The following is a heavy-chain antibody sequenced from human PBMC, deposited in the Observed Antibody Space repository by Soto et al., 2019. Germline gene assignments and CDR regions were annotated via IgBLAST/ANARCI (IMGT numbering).Heavy chain of an antibody. Sequence: GGSLRLSCAASGFTVSTYYMNWVRQAPGEGLEWVSVVYSGGTTYYADSVRGRFTISRDNSKSTLFLQMNGPRAEDTAVYYCARGRSASSDFDSWGQGTLVTVSS. CDR2: VYSGGTT. CDR1: GFTVSTYY. V-gene: IGHV3-66*01. CDR3: ARGRSASSDFDS. J-gene: IGHJ4*02. D-gene: IGHD3-10*01.